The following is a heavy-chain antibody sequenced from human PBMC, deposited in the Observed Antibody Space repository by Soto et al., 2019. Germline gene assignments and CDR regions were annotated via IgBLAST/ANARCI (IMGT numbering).Heavy chain of an antibody. CDR3: ARGAGSGEEEKSDYGLDV. J-gene: IGHJ6*02. V-gene: IGHV4-30-2*01. CDR1: GDSLSSGGFS. D-gene: IGHD3-10*01. Sequence: QLQLQESGSGLVKPSQTLSLTCAVSGDSLSSGGFSWSWVRQPPGKGLEWVGCFYYSGNTYYNPSLKSRLSIAGDMSKNQLALSLTAVTAADTAVYVCARGAGSGEEEKSDYGLDVWGPGTAVTVSS. CDR2: FYYSGNT.